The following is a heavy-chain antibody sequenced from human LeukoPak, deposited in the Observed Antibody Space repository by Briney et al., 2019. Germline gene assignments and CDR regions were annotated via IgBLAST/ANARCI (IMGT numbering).Heavy chain of an antibody. J-gene: IGHJ4*02. D-gene: IGHD6-19*01. Sequence: SETLSLTCTISGDSINGHYWSWIRQPPGKRLEWIGDIHYKGSTNYNLSLKSRVTISVDTSKNHLSLNLTSVLAADTAIYYCARRDTGWNYCDYWGQGILVTVST. V-gene: IGHV4-59*08. CDR1: GDSINGHY. CDR2: IHYKGST. CDR3: ARRDTGWNYCDY.